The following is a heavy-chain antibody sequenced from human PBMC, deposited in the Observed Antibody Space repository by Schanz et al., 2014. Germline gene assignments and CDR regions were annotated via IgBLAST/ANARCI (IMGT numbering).Heavy chain of an antibody. CDR3: ARVRYCSGGRCYQDNWFDP. D-gene: IGHD2-15*01. J-gene: IGHJ5*02. CDR1: GYSFISHA. CDR2: INAANGNT. V-gene: IGHV1-3*01. Sequence: QVQLVQSGAEVKKPGASVKVSCKASGYSFISHAIHWVRQAPGQRLEWMGWINAANGNTRYSQKLQGRVTSTRDTSASTADMELSSLRSEDTAVYYCARVRYCSGGRCYQDNWFDPWGQGTLVTVSS.